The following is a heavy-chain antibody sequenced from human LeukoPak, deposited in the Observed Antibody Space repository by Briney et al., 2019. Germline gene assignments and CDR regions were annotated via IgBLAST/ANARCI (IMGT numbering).Heavy chain of an antibody. D-gene: IGHD5-24*01. Sequence: ASVRVSCKASGHTFTTYYIHWVRQAPGQGLEWMGWINPNNGGTNYAQKFQGRVTMTRDTSISTAYMELSRLRSDDTAVYYCASEVKVEMATITWGQGTLVTVSS. V-gene: IGHV1-2*02. CDR2: INPNNGGT. J-gene: IGHJ5*02. CDR3: ASEVKVEMATIT. CDR1: GHTFTTYY.